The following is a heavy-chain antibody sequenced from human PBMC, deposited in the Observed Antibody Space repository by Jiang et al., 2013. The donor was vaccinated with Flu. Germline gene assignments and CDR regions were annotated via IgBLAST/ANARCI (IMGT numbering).Heavy chain of an antibody. V-gene: IGHV4-31*03. D-gene: IGHD6-19*01. CDR3: AREKKTVVGELYYYSGVDV. CDR2: IHDTGNT. J-gene: IGHJ6*02. Sequence: QLVESGPGLVKPSQTLSLTCSVSGGSISSGDYYWSWIRQLPGKGLEWIGYIHDTGNTFYNPSLRSRVTISMDTSKNQFSLNLRSVTAADTAVYFCAREKKTVVGELYYYSGVDVWGQGTTVAVSS. CDR1: GGSISSGDYY.